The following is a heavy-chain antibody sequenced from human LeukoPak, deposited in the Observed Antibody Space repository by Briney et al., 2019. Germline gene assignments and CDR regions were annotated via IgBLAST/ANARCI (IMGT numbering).Heavy chain of an antibody. V-gene: IGHV4-4*09. CDR1: GGSISSYY. CDR2: IYTSGST. Sequence: SETLSLTCTVSGGSISSYYWSWIRQPPGKGLERIGYIYTSGSTNYNPSLKSRVTISVDTSKNQFSLELSSVTAADTAVYYCARHGLIDATDAFDIWGQGTMVTVFS. CDR3: ARHGLIDATDAFDI. J-gene: IGHJ3*02. D-gene: IGHD3-16*01.